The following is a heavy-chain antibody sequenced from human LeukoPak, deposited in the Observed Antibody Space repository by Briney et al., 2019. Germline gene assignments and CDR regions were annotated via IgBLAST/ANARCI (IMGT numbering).Heavy chain of an antibody. Sequence: GGSLRLSCAASGFTFSSYWMSWVRQAPGKGLEWVSGISWNSGSIGYADSVKGRFTISRDNAKNSLYLQMNSLRAEDMALYYCAKSLVGGIAVAGTGGAFDIWGQGTMVTVSS. CDR3: AKSLVGGIAVAGTGGAFDI. CDR2: ISWNSGSI. J-gene: IGHJ3*02. D-gene: IGHD6-19*01. CDR1: GFTFSSYW. V-gene: IGHV3-9*03.